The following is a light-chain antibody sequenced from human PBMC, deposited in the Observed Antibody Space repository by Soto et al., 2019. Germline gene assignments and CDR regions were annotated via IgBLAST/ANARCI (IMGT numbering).Light chain of an antibody. Sequence: EVVITQARVARSLSPGARATLSCRASQSVSSLLAWYQQKPGQAPRLLIYGASTRATGIPARFSGSGSGTEFTLTISSLQSEDFAVYYCQQYNNLPQTFGQGTKVDI. V-gene: IGKV3-15*01. CDR2: GAS. J-gene: IGKJ1*01. CDR1: QSVSSL. CDR3: QQYNNLPQT.